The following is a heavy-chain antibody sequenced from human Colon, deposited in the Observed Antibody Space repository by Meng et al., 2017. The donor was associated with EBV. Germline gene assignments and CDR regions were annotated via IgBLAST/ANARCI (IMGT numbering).Heavy chain of an antibody. CDR1: DYTFTGYG. V-gene: IGHV1-18*01. J-gene: IGHJ4*02. Sequence: HVQLLQSGAEVKQPWASLKVSCKASDYTFTGYGVGWVRQAPGQGLEWMAWLGAHPGDTSFAPKFLGRVTVTADTATATAYMELRSLRSDDTAVYYCARGTPGRSYCDYWGLGTLVTVSS. D-gene: IGHD3-10*01. CDR3: ARGTPGRSYCDY. CDR2: LGAHPGDT.